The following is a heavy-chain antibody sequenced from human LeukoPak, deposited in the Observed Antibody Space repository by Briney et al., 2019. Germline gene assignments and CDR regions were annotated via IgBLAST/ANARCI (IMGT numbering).Heavy chain of an antibody. CDR2: IRSKAYRGTT. Sequence: HPGRSLRLSCTGSGFTFGDHAMSWVRQAPGKGLEWVGLIRSKAYRGTTEYAASVKGRFTISRDDSASIAYLQMNSLRTEDTAVYYCARGPIQLWIHNAMDVWGQGTTVTVSS. CDR3: ARGPIQLWIHNAMDV. CDR1: GFTFGDHA. D-gene: IGHD5-18*01. V-gene: IGHV3-49*04. J-gene: IGHJ6*02.